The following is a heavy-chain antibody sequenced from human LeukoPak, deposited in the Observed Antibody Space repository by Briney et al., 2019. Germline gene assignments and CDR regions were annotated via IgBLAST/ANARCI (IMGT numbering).Heavy chain of an antibody. CDR1: GGSFSDYS. J-gene: IGHJ6*03. CDR2: IDHSGST. CDR3: ARGSGAYDRTGNFYYYMDV. Sequence: SETLSLSCAVYGGSFSDYSWSWIRQSPGRGLEWIGEIDHSGSTNYNQSLKSRVTISVDTSKNQVSLKLTSVTAADSALFYCARGSGAYDRTGNFYYYMDVWGKGTTVTVS. V-gene: IGHV4-34*01. D-gene: IGHD3-22*01.